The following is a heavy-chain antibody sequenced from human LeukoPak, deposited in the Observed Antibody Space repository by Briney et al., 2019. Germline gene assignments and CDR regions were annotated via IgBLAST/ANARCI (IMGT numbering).Heavy chain of an antibody. V-gene: IGHV4-31*03. D-gene: IGHD2-2*01. CDR1: GGSISSGGYY. J-gene: IGHJ5*02. CDR3: ARVEAGGYCSSTSCYQYNWFGP. CDR2: IYYSGST. Sequence: SQTLSLTCTVSGGSISSGGYYWSWIRQHPGKGLEWIGYIYYSGSTYYNPSLKSRVTISVDTSKNQFSLKLSSVTAAATAVYYWARVEAGGYCSSTSCYQYNWFGPWGQGTLVTVSS.